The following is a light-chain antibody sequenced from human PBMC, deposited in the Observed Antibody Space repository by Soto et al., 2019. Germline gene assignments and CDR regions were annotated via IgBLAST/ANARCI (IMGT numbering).Light chain of an antibody. CDR1: QSIGGW. V-gene: IGKV1-5*01. CDR2: AAS. J-gene: IGKJ4*01. CDR3: QQSYAEPRVT. Sequence: DLPMTQSPSPLSASVGDRVTITCRAIQSIGGWLAWYQQKPGKAPKRLIYAASSLQSGVPSRFSFSGSGTGSTLASGSVLSREYAVYVCQQSYAEPRVTFGGGTKVDIK.